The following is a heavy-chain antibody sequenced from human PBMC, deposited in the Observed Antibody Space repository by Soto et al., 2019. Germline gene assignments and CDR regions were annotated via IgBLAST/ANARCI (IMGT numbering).Heavy chain of an antibody. CDR3: ARGQEGVVATH. J-gene: IGHJ4*02. Sequence: QVQLQQWGAGLLKPSETLSLNCAVNGGSLSGYYWSWIRQPPGKGLEWLGEIKDGGYTNYSPSLKSRATISSDTSNTQFSLRLNSVTAADTGLYYCARGQEGVVATHWDQGALVTVSS. CDR1: GGSLSGYY. CDR2: IKDGGYT. D-gene: IGHD5-12*01. V-gene: IGHV4-34*01.